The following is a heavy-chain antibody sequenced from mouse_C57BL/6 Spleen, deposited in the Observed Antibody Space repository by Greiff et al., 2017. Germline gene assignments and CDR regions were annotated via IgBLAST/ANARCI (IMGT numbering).Heavy chain of an antibody. CDR2: ISYDGSN. V-gene: IGHV3-6*01. CDR1: GYSITSGYY. D-gene: IGHD2-3*01. J-gene: IGHJ4*01. Sequence: EVQLQQSGPGLVKPSQSLSLTCSVTGYSITSGYYWNWIRQFPGNKLEWMGYISYDGSNNYNPSLKNRISITRDTSKNQFFLKLNSVTTEDTATYYCSSWSYDGYLYAMDYWGQGTSVTVSS. CDR3: SSWSYDGYLYAMDY.